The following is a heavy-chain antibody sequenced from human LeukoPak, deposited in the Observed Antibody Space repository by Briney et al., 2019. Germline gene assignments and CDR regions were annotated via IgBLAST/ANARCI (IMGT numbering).Heavy chain of an antibody. Sequence: GGSLRLSCVGSGFTFSSSDIRWVRQAPGKGLEWVSGIRGSGVDTFYADSVEGRFTISRDNSKNTLSLQMDSLRAEDTAVYYCAKYNSGSSGWSVDYWGEGTLVTVSS. CDR1: GFTFSSSD. J-gene: IGHJ4*02. V-gene: IGHV3-23*01. CDR2: IRGSGVDT. CDR3: AKYNSGSSGWSVDY. D-gene: IGHD6-19*01.